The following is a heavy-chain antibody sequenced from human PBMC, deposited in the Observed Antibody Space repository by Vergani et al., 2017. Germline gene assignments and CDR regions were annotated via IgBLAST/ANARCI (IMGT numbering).Heavy chain of an antibody. CDR3: AGHSTVEWLVKLGWIDP. D-gene: IGHD6-19*01. CDR2: IYYSGST. V-gene: IGHV4-39*01. J-gene: IGHJ5*02. Sequence: QLQLQESGPGLVKPSATLSLTCSVSGASIRSSNYYWGWIRQPPGKGLEWIANIYYSGSTYYNPSLKSRVTISVDTSKNRFSLKLSSVTAADTAVYFCAGHSTVEWLVKLGWIDPWGQGILVTVSS. CDR1: GASIRSSNYY.